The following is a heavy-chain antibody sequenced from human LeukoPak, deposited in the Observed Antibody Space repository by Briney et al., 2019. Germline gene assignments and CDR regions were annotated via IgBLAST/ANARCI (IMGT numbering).Heavy chain of an antibody. CDR3: ARDSSSYGYYYFDY. CDR1: GGSISSGGYY. D-gene: IGHD5-18*01. V-gene: IGHV4-31*03. J-gene: IGHJ4*02. CDR2: IYYSGST. Sequence: SETLSLTCTVSGGSISSGGYYWSWIRQHPGKGLEWIGYIYYSGSTYYNPSLKSRVTISVDTSKNQSSLKLSSVTAADTAVYYCARDSSSYGYYYFDYWGQGTLVTVSS.